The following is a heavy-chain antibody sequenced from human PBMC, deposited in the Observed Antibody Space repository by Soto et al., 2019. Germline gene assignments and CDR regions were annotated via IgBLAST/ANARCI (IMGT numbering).Heavy chain of an antibody. J-gene: IGHJ5*02. CDR1: GYSFTSYW. CDR2: IYPGDSDT. V-gene: IGHV5-51*01. D-gene: IGHD1-20*01. Sequence: GESLKISCKGSGYSFTSYWIGWVRQMPGKGLEWMGIIYPGDSDTRYSPSFQGQVTISADKSTSTAYLQWSGLKASDTAMYYCGFAQYSWNQGWFGPWGQGTLVTVSS. CDR3: GFAQYSWNQGWFGP.